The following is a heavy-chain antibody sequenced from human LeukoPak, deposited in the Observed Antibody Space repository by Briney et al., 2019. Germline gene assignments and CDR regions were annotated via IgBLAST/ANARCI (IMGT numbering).Heavy chain of an antibody. J-gene: IGHJ5*02. CDR3: ARGGAVAGRYNWFDP. Sequence: PSETLSLTCTVSGGSISSYYWSWIRQPPGKGLEWIGYIYYSGSTNYNPSLKSRVTILVDTSKNQFSLKLSSVTAADTAVYYCARGGAVAGRYNWFDPWGQGTLVTVSS. D-gene: IGHD6-19*01. CDR2: IYYSGST. CDR1: GGSISSYY. V-gene: IGHV4-59*08.